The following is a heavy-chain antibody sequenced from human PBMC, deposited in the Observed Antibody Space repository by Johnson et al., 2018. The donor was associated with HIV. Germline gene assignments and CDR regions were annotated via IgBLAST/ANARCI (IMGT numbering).Heavy chain of an antibody. Sequence: VQLVESGGGLVQPGGSLRLSCAASGFTFSSYAMSWVRQAPGQGLEWVSVIYRGGSTYHADSVKGRFTISRDNSKNTLYLQMNSLRAEDTAVYYCARVRGLIAFDIWGQGTMVTVSS. CDR2: IYRGGST. CDR3: ARVRGLIAFDI. V-gene: IGHV3-66*01. CDR1: GFTFSSYA. D-gene: IGHD3-22*01. J-gene: IGHJ3*02.